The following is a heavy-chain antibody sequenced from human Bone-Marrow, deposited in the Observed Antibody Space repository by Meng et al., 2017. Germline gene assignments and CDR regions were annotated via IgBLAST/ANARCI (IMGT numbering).Heavy chain of an antibody. CDR1: GFTFSSYG. CDR2: IWYDGSNK. D-gene: IGHD3-22*01. V-gene: IGHV3-33*01. Sequence: GESLKISCAASGFTFSSYGMHWVRQAPGKGLEWVAVIWYDGSNKYYADSVKGRFTISRDNSKNTLYLQMNSLRAEDTAVYYCARDLPKDYYDSSGPHSPWGQGTMVTVSS. J-gene: IGHJ3*01. CDR3: ARDLPKDYYDSSGPHSP.